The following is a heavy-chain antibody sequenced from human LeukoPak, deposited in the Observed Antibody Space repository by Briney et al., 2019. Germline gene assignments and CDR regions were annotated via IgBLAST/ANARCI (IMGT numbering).Heavy chain of an antibody. CDR2: INPNSGGT. V-gene: IGHV1-2*02. J-gene: IGHJ3*02. CDR1: GYTFTGYY. CDR3: ARDVGSAGDYDNAFDI. D-gene: IGHD4-17*01. Sequence: ASVTVSCTASGYTFTGYYMHWVRQAPGQGLELMGWINPNSGGTNYAHKFQGRVTMTRATSISTAYMELSRLRSDDTAVYYCARDVGSAGDYDNAFDIWGQGTMVTVSS.